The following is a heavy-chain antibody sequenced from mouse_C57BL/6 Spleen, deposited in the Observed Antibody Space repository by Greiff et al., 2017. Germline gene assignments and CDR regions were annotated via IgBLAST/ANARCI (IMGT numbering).Heavy chain of an antibody. Sequence: EVQVVESGGGLVKPGGSLTLSCAASGFTFSDYGMHWVRQAPEKGLEWVAYISSGSSTIYYADTVKGRFTISRDNAKNTLFLQMTSLRSEDTAMYYCARLGPGYFDYWGQGTTLTVSS. CDR1: GFTFSDYG. D-gene: IGHD4-1*01. CDR3: ARLGPGYFDY. CDR2: ISSGSSTI. V-gene: IGHV5-17*01. J-gene: IGHJ2*01.